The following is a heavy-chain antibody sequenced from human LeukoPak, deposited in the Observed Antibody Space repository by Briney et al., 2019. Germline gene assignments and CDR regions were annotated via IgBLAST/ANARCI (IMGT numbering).Heavy chain of an antibody. Sequence: PGGSLRLSCAASGFTFSSYGMSWVRQAPGKGLEWVSAISGSGGSTYYADSVKGRFTISRDNAKNSLYPQMNSLRAEDTAVYYCARGDTDRIDYWGQGTLVTVSS. CDR3: ARGDTDRIDY. J-gene: IGHJ4*02. CDR1: GFTFSSYG. D-gene: IGHD2-21*02. V-gene: IGHV3-23*01. CDR2: ISGSGGST.